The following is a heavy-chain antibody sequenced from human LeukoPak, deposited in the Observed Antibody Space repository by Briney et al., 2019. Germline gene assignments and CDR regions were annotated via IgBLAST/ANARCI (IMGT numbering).Heavy chain of an antibody. V-gene: IGHV3-20*04. D-gene: IGHD1-26*01. CDR3: ARVSGSYWGWFDP. CDR1: GFKFDDYG. J-gene: IGHJ5*02. CDR2: INWNGDSR. Sequence: PGGSLRLSCTASGFKFDDYGMTWVRQAPGKGLEWVSDINWNGDSRGYAHSVRGRFTISRDNAKNSLYLQMNSLRVEDTAVYYCARVSGSYWGWFDPWGQGTLVTVSS.